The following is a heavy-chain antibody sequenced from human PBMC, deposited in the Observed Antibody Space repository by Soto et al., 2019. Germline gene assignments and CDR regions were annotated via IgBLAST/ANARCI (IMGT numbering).Heavy chain of an antibody. Sequence: HPGGSLRLSCAASGFTFSSYGMHWVRQAPGKGLEWVAVIWYDGSNKYYADSVKGRFTISRDNSKNTLYLQMNSLRAEDTAVYYCARDRGSSWYPSDYWGQGTLVTVS. D-gene: IGHD6-13*01. CDR2: IWYDGSNK. CDR3: ARDRGSSWYPSDY. CDR1: GFTFSSYG. J-gene: IGHJ4*02. V-gene: IGHV3-33*01.